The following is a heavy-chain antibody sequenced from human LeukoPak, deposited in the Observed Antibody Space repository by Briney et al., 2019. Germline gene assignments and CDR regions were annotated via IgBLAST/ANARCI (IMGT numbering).Heavy chain of an antibody. CDR2: ISAYKGNT. V-gene: IGHV1-18*01. J-gene: IGHJ5*02. D-gene: IGHD3-22*01. Sequence: ASVKVSCKASGYTFTSYGISWVRQAPGQGLEWMGWISAYKGNTNYAQKLQGRVTMTTDTSTSTAYMELRSLRSDDTAVYYCARGLDYYYDSSGYYYWFDPWGQGTLVTVSS. CDR1: GYTFTSYG. CDR3: ARGLDYYYDSSGYYYWFDP.